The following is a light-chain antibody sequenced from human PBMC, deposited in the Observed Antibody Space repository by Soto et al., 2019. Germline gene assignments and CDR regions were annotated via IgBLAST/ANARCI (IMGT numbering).Light chain of an antibody. CDR3: QHHNSYSQT. CDR1: QSISGW. V-gene: IGKV1-5*01. CDR2: GAS. J-gene: IGKJ1*01. Sequence: DIQMTQSPSTLSASVGDRVTITCRASQSISGWLAWYQQMPGKAPKLLIYGASTLQSGVPSRFSGSGSGTEFTLTISSLQPDDFGTYFCQHHNSYSQTFGQGTKVDIK.